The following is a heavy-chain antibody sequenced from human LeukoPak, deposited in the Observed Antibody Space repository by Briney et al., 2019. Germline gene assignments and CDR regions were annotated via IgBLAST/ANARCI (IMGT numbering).Heavy chain of an antibody. CDR2: IYYSGST. V-gene: IGHV4-30-4*08. CDR1: GGSISSGDYY. J-gene: IGHJ4*02. D-gene: IGHD3-3*01. Sequence: PSETLSLTCTVSGGSISSGDYYWSWIRQPPGKGLEWIGYIYYSGSTYYNPSLKSRVTISVDTSKNQFSLKLSSVTAADTAVYYCARASNDFWSGLCFDYWGQGTLVTVSS. CDR3: ARASNDFWSGLCFDY.